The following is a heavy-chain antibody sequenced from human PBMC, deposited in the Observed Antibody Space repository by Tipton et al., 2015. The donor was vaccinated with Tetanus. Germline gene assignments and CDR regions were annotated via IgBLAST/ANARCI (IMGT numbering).Heavy chain of an antibody. V-gene: IGHV4-34*01. CDR3: ARGGRDAYNNPLGAFDV. D-gene: IGHD5-24*01. Sequence: TLSLTCAVYGRSLSRYYWTWIRQPPGKGLEWIGEVDDSGSTNYSPSLKSRVTISLDTFKNEFSLTLSSVTAADTAVYYCARGGRDAYNNPLGAFDVWGRGTTVTVSS. J-gene: IGHJ3*01. CDR2: VDDSGST. CDR1: GRSLSRYY.